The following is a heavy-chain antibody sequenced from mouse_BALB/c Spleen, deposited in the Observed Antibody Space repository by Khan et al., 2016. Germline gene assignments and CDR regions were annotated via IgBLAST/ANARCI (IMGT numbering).Heavy chain of an antibody. CDR2: IPSSVST. J-gene: IGHJ3*01. CDR3: AREGAY. Sequence: EVQLQESGPDLVKPSQSLSLTCTVTGYSITSGYSWHWIRKFQGTKLDWMGYIPSSVSTNSTPSLKSRISITRDTSKNQFFLQLNSVTTEDTATYYCAREGAYWGQGTLVTVSA. CDR1: GYSITSGYS. V-gene: IGHV3-1*02.